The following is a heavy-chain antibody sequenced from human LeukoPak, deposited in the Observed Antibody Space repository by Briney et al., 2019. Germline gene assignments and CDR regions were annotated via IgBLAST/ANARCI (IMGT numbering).Heavy chain of an antibody. Sequence: GGSLRLSCAASGFTFSSYAMHWVRQAPGKGLEWVAVISYDGSNKYYADSVKGRFTISRDTSKNTLYLQMNSLRAEDTAVYYCAGDCGDYYGSGSYYFPDYWGQGTLVTVSS. CDR1: GFTFSSYA. J-gene: IGHJ4*02. CDR3: AGDCGDYYGSGSYYFPDY. V-gene: IGHV3-30-3*01. CDR2: ISYDGSNK. D-gene: IGHD3-10*01.